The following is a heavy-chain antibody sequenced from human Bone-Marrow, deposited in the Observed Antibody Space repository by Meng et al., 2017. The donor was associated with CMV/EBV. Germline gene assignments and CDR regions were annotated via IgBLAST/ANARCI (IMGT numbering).Heavy chain of an antibody. V-gene: IGHV1-46*01. D-gene: IGHD6-13*01. CDR2: INPSGGST. J-gene: IGHJ4*02. CDR3: ARLAAAGTPKDY. CDR1: GYTFTSYY. Sequence: ASVKVSCKASGYTFTSYYMHWVRQAPGQGLEWMGIINPSGGSTSYAQKFQGRVTMTRDTSTSTVYMELSSLRSEDTAGYYCARLAAAGTPKDYWGQGTLVTVSS.